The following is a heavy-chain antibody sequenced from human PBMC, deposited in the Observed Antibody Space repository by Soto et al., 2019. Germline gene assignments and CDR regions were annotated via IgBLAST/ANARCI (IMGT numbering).Heavy chain of an antibody. V-gene: IGHV3-49*03. D-gene: IGHD5-12*01. J-gene: IGHJ4*02. Sequence: GGSLRLSCTASGFTFGDYAMSWFRQAPGKGLEWVGFIRSKAYGGTTEYAASVKGRFTISRDDSKSIAYLQMNSLKTEDTAVYYCTRDPRLWLRPTTFDYWGKGTLVTVSS. CDR1: GFTFGDYA. CDR2: IRSKAYGGTT. CDR3: TRDPRLWLRPTTFDY.